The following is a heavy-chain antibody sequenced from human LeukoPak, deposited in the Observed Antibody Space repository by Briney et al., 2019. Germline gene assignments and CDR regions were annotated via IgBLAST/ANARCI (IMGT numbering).Heavy chain of an antibody. Sequence: ASVKVSCKASGGTFSSYTISWVRQAPGQGLEWMGRIIPILVIANYAQKFQGRVTITADKSTRTAYMELSSLRSEDTAVYYCASGYDFWSGYSDNWFDPWGQGTLVTVSS. CDR2: IIPILVIA. J-gene: IGHJ5*02. CDR3: ASGYDFWSGYSDNWFDP. CDR1: GGTFSSYT. D-gene: IGHD3-3*01. V-gene: IGHV1-69*02.